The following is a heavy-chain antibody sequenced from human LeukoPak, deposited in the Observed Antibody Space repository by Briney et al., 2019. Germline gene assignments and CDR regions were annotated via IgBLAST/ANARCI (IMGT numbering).Heavy chain of an antibody. CDR3: AGESSGWTWFSGPYYYYGMDV. Sequence: SGTLSLTCTVSGGSISSSSYYWGWIRQPPGKGLEWIGSIYYSGSTYYNPSLKSRVTISVDTSKNQFSLKLSSVTAADTAVYYCAGESSGWTWFSGPYYYYGMDVWGQGTTVTVSS. CDR1: GGSISSSSYY. V-gene: IGHV4-39*07. CDR2: IYYSGST. J-gene: IGHJ6*02. D-gene: IGHD6-19*01.